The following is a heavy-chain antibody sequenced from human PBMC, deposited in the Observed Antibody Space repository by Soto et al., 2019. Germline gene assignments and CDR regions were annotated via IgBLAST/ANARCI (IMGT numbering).Heavy chain of an antibody. J-gene: IGHJ5*02. Sequence: SETLSLTCAVSGGSISSDDWWTWVRQTPRKGLEWIGEIYHSGTTNYNPSLMSRVTIAVDKAKSQFSLRLDSVTAADTAVYYCARSDCYGVCRGKWLDPWGQGILVTVS. V-gene: IGHV4-4*02. D-gene: IGHD2-21*02. CDR2: IYHSGTT. CDR1: GGSISSDDW. CDR3: ARSDCYGVCRGKWLDP.